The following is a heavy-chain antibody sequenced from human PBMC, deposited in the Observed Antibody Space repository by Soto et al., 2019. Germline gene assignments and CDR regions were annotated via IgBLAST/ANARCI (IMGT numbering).Heavy chain of an antibody. Sequence: QILESGGSLVQPGGSLRLSCVAAGFTFSSAAMNWVRQAPGKWLEWVSIISATGTRTHYADSVKGRFTISRDNSKTTLYLDMNSLRAEYTDVYYCAKSLDVHYKNWFDPWGHGTLVTVSS. CDR1: GFTFSSAA. CDR3: AKSLDVHYKNWFDP. V-gene: IGHV3-23*01. CDR2: ISATGTRT. D-gene: IGHD1-20*01. J-gene: IGHJ5*02.